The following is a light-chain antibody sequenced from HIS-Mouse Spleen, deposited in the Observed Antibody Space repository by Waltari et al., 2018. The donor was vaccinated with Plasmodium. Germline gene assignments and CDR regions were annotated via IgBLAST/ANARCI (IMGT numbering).Light chain of an antibody. CDR2: AAS. Sequence: AIRMTQSPSSFSASTGDRVTITCRASQGISSYLAWYQQKPGKAPKLLIYAASTLQSGVPSRFGGSGSGTDFTLTISCLQSEDFATYYCQQYYSYLLTVGGGTKVEIK. V-gene: IGKV1-8*01. CDR3: QQYYSYLLT. J-gene: IGKJ4*01. CDR1: QGISSY.